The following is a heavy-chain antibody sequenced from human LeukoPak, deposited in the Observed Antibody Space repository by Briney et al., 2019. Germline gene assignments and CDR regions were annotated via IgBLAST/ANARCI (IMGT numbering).Heavy chain of an antibody. CDR1: GFTCSSYA. J-gene: IGHJ4*02. CDR2: ISGSGGST. CDR3: ARDNWNDGLDY. V-gene: IGHV3-23*01. D-gene: IGHD1-20*01. Sequence: GGYLRLSCAAAGFTCSSYAMSWVRQAPGNGLEWVSAISGSGGSTYYADSVKGRFTISRDNSKNTLYLQMNSLRAEDTAVYYCARDNWNDGLDYWGQGTLVAVSS.